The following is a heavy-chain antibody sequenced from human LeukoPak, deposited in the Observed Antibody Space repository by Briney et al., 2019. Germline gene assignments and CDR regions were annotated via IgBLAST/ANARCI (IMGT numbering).Heavy chain of an antibody. CDR3: ATLKDKWLQSPGTDY. CDR2: ISGNGVST. J-gene: IGHJ4*02. CDR1: GFNVRNNY. D-gene: IGHD5-24*01. V-gene: IGHV3-23*01. Sequence: PGGSLRLSCAASGFNVRNNYMGWVRQAPGKGLEWVSVISGNGVSTNYADSVRGRFTISRDNSKNTVFLQMNSLRAEDTAIYYCATLKDKWLQSPGTDYWGQGTLVTVSS.